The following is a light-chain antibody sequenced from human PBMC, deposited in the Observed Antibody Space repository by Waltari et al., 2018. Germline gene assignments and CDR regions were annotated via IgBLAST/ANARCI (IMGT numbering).Light chain of an antibody. CDR2: HDN. CDR1: KLEDKI. J-gene: IGLJ2*01. V-gene: IGLV3-1*01. CDR3: QAWDRSIVV. Sequence: SYELTQPPPVSVSPGHTASITRSGEKLEDKIACRYQRKPGQFPVLDIYHDNKRPSGIPERFSGSNSGNTATLTIGGTQAMDEAEYYCQAWDRSIVVFGGGTKLTVL.